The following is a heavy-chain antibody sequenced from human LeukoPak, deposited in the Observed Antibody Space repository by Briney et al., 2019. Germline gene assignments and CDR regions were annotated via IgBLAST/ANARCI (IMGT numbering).Heavy chain of an antibody. V-gene: IGHV3-48*02. CDR3: ARDLISGDYTFDY. CDR1: GFTFSSFS. CDR2: ISSTGSTT. Sequence: GGSLRLSCAVSGFTFSSFSMNWVRQAPGKGLEWVSYISSTGSTTYYANSVKGRFTVSTDNAKDSLYLQMNNLRDEDTAVYYCARDLISGDYTFDYWGQGALVAVSS. D-gene: IGHD4-11*01. J-gene: IGHJ4*02.